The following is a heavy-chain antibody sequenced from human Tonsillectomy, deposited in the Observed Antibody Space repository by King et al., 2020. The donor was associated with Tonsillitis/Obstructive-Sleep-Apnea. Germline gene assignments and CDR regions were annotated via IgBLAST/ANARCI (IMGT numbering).Heavy chain of an antibody. J-gene: IGHJ4*02. D-gene: IGHD3-3*01. CDR3: VRAREVNFYY. V-gene: IGHV3-33*01. Sequence: QLVQSGGGVVQPGRSLRVSCAASGFTFSTYGMHWVRQAPGRGLEWVAGIWYDGSNKYYADSVKGRFTISRDNSKNTLYLQMKSLRAEDTAVYYCVRAREVNFYYWGQGTLVTVSS. CDR2: IWYDGSNK. CDR1: GFTFSTYG.